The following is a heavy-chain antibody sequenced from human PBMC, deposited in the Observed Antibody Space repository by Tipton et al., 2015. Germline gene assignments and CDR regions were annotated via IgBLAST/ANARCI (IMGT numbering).Heavy chain of an antibody. D-gene: IGHD3-16*01. Sequence: SLRLSCAASGFTFNNAWMGWVRQAPGKGLDWVGRIKSTTDGGTADYAAPVKGRFTISRDDSENTLYLQMNSLKTEDTAVYYCTTGANSGPDKGRYGDFWGQGTLVTVSS. CDR2: IKSTTDGGTA. J-gene: IGHJ4*02. CDR3: TTGANSGPDKGRYGDF. CDR1: GFTFNNAW. V-gene: IGHV3-15*01.